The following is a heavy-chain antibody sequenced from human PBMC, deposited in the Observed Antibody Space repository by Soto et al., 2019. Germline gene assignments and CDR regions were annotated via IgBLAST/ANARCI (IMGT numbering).Heavy chain of an antibody. CDR2: IKSKTDGGTT. D-gene: IGHD6-13*01. J-gene: IGHJ6*02. Sequence: PGGSLRLSCAASGVTFSNAWMNWVRQAPGKGLEWVGRIKSKTDGGTTDYAAPVKGRFTISRDDSKNTLYLQMNSLKTEDTAVYYCTTEGVAGFYYYYYGMDVWGQGTTVTVSS. CDR3: TTEGVAGFYYYYYGMDV. CDR1: GVTFSNAW. V-gene: IGHV3-15*07.